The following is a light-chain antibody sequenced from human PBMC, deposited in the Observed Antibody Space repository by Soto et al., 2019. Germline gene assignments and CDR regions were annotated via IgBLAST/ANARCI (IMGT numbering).Light chain of an antibody. CDR3: QQYNSDWNT. V-gene: IGKV1-5*03. J-gene: IGKJ5*01. CDR2: KAS. Sequence: DIQMTQPPSTLSASVRDRVTITCRASQSISNSLAWYQQRPGKAPKLLIYKASSLETGVPSRFSGSGSGTEFTLTISSLQPDDFATYYCQQYNSDWNTFGQGTRLEIK. CDR1: QSISNS.